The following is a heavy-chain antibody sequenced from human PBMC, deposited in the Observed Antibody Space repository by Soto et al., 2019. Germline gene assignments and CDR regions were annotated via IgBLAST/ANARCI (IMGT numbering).Heavy chain of an antibody. D-gene: IGHD6-19*01. CDR1: GGSISSGGYY. V-gene: IGHV4-31*03. Sequence: SETLSLTCTVSGGSISSGGYYWSWIRQHPGKGLEWIGYIYYSGSTYYNPSLKSRVTISVDTSKNQFSLKLSSVTAADTAVYYCARDSGIAVAGLPPYYYYGMDVWGQGTTVTSP. CDR2: IYYSGST. CDR3: ARDSGIAVAGLPPYYYYGMDV. J-gene: IGHJ6*02.